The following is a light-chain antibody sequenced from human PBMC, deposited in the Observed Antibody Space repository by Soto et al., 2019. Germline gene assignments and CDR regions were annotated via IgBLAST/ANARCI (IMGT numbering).Light chain of an antibody. V-gene: IGKV3-20*01. CDR2: SAS. CDR1: QSVSSNY. Sequence: ERVLTQSQGTLSLSPGLTATLSCRASQSVSSNYSAWYQQKPGQGPRLLIYSASTRAPGIPDRFSGSGSGTDFTLTISSLEPEDVAVYYCLQFCSTLCTFGQGTNVEIK. CDR3: LQFCSTLCT. J-gene: IGKJ2*02.